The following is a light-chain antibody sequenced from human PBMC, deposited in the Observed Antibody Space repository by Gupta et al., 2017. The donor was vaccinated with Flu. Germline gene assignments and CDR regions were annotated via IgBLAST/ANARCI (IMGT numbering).Light chain of an antibody. CDR3: QQYITWPPMYS. CDR2: GAS. V-gene: IGKV3-15*01. J-gene: IGKJ2*03. CDR1: QSVGSN. Sequence: EILMTQSPAALSVSPGERATLSCRASQSVGSNLAWYQQKPGQAPRLLIYGASTRATGIPGRFSGSGSGTEFTLTISSLQSEDLAVYYCQQYITWPPMYSFGQGTKLE.